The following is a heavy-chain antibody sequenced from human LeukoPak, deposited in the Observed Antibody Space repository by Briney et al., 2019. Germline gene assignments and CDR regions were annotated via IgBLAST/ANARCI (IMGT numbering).Heavy chain of an antibody. Sequence: ASVNFSCKASGYPFTAYYMHWARQAPGQGLGWMGWINPATGERKYAQNFQDRVTMTTDTSITRVYMELRRLTSDDTAVYYCAKRGAGPSIAVFDYWGQGPLVTVSS. CDR2: INPATGER. CDR1: GYPFTAYY. D-gene: IGHD6-19*01. J-gene: IGHJ4*02. CDR3: AKRGAGPSIAVFDY. V-gene: IGHV1-2*02.